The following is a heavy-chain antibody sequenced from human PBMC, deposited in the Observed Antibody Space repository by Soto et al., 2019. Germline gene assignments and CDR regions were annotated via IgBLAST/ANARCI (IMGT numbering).Heavy chain of an antibody. J-gene: IGHJ6*02. V-gene: IGHV3-7*05. Sequence: EVQPVESGGGLVQPGGSLRLSCAASGFTFSGYWMSWVRQAPGKGLEWVANIKQDGSEQFYVDSVKGRFTISRDNAKNSLYLQMNSLRAEDTAVYYCAREAVWGQGTTVTVSS. CDR3: AREAV. CDR1: GFTFSGYW. CDR2: IKQDGSEQ.